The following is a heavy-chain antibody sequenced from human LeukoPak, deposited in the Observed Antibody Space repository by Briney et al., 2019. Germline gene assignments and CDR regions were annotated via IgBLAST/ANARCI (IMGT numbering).Heavy chain of an antibody. CDR1: GYTLTELS. CDR3: ATDHSRMVRGVITPDV. J-gene: IGHJ4*02. CDR2: FDPEDGET. D-gene: IGHD3-10*01. Sequence: ASVKVSCKVSGYTLTELSMHWVRQAPGKGLEWMGGFDPEDGETIYAQKFQGRVTMTEDTSTDTAYMELSSLRSEDTAVYYCATDHSRMVRGVITPDVWGQGTLVTVSS. V-gene: IGHV1-24*01.